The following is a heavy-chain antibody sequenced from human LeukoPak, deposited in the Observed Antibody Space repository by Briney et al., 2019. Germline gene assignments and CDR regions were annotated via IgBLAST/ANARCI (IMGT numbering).Heavy chain of an antibody. J-gene: IGHJ4*02. CDR2: IYDSGST. V-gene: IGHV4-59*01. Sequence: SETLSLSCTVSGGSISSYYWSWIRQPPGKGLEWIGNIYDSGSTNYNPSLKSRVTISVDTSKNQCSLKLSSVTAADTAVYYCARQSISGSSLSYFDYWGQGTLVNVSS. D-gene: IGHD3-22*01. CDR3: ARQSISGSSLSYFDY. CDR1: GGSISSYY.